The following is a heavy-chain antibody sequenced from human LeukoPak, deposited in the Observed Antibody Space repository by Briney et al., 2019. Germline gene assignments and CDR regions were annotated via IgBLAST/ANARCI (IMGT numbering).Heavy chain of an antibody. CDR1: GGSISSYY. D-gene: IGHD5-12*01. CDR3: ARARVDIVATTFYGFDY. V-gene: IGHV4-59*01. Sequence: SETLSLTCTVSGGSISSYYWSWIRQPPGKGLEWIGYIYYSGSTNYNPSLKSRVTISVDTSKNQFSLKLSSVTAADTAVYYCARARVDIVATTFYGFDYWGQGALVTVSS. J-gene: IGHJ4*02. CDR2: IYYSGST.